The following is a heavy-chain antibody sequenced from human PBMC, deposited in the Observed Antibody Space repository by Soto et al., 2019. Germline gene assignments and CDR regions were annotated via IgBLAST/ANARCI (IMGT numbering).Heavy chain of an antibody. CDR3: ARGSFSGTGVYYYYCWDV. Sequence: GGSLRLSCADSGFTFSNYWMSWVRQAPGKGLEWVANIKQDGSEKFYADSVKGRFTISRDNAKNSLYLQMNSLRAEDTAVYYCARGSFSGTGVYYYYCWDVWGKGTTVTVSS. J-gene: IGHJ6*03. CDR2: IKQDGSEK. CDR1: GFTFSNYW. V-gene: IGHV3-7*01. D-gene: IGHD3-10*01.